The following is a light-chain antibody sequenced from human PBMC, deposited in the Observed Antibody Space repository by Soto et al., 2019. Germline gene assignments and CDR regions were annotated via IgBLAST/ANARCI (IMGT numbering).Light chain of an antibody. Sequence: DIQMTQSPSTLSASVGARVSITCRASQSISNWLAWYQQKPGKAPKLLIYDASSVESGVPSRFSGSGSGTDFTLTISCLQSEDFATYYCQQYYSYPITFGQGTRLEI. V-gene: IGKV1-5*01. CDR1: QSISNW. CDR3: QQYYSYPIT. J-gene: IGKJ5*01. CDR2: DAS.